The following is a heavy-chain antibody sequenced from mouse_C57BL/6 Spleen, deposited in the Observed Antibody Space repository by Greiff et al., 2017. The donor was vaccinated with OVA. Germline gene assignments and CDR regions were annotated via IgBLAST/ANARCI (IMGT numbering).Heavy chain of an antibody. J-gene: IGHJ1*03. Sequence: EVMLVESGGGLVQPGGSMKLSCVASGFTFSNYWMNWVRQSPEKGLEWVAQIRLKSDNYATHYAESVKGRFTISRDDSKSSVYLQMNNLRAEDTGIYYCTVNYYGSSYYWYCDVWGTGTTVTVSS. CDR3: TVNYYGSSYYWYCDV. D-gene: IGHD1-1*01. CDR2: IRLKSDNYAT. CDR1: GFTFSNYW. V-gene: IGHV6-3*01.